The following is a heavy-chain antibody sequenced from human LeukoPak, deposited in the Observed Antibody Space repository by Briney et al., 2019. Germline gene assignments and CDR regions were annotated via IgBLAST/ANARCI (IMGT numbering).Heavy chain of an antibody. CDR2: IKNKIASGTT. Sequence: GGSLRLSCAASGFTFSNAWMNWVRQAPGKGLEWVGRIKNKIASGTTDYAAPVKGRFTISRDDSKNTLFLQMNSLKTEDTAMYYCTTNDAFGIWGQGTMVTVSS. J-gene: IGHJ3*02. CDR1: GFTFSNAW. CDR3: TTNDAFGI. V-gene: IGHV3-15*01.